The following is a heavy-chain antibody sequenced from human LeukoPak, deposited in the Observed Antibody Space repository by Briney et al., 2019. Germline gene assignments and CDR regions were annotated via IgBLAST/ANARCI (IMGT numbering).Heavy chain of an antibody. V-gene: IGHV4-38-2*02. CDR1: GYSISSGYY. Sequence: SETLSLTCTVSGYSISSGYYWGWIRQPPGKGLEWIGSIYYSGSTYYNPSLKSRVTISVDTSKNQFSLKLSSVTAADTAVYYCARDNMVRGVITDNWFDPWGQGTLVTVSS. CDR2: IYYSGST. CDR3: ARDNMVRGVITDNWFDP. D-gene: IGHD3-10*01. J-gene: IGHJ5*02.